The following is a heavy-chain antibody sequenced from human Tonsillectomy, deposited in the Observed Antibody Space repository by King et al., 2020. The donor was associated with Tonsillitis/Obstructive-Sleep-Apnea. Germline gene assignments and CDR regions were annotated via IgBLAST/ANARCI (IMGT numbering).Heavy chain of an antibody. CDR1: GFTFSSYW. Sequence: VQLVESGGGLVQPGGSLRLSCAASGFTFSSYWMSWVRQAPGKGLEWVANIKQDGSEKYYVDSVKGRFTISRDNAKNSLYLQMNSLRAEDTAVYYCARDSGAYYDFWSGYYNYWGQGTLVTVSS. J-gene: IGHJ4*02. V-gene: IGHV3-7*03. D-gene: IGHD3-3*01. CDR3: ARDSGAYYDFWSGYYNY. CDR2: IKQDGSEK.